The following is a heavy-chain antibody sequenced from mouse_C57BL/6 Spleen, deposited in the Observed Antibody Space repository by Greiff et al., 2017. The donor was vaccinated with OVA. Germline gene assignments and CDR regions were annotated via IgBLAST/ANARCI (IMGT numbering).Heavy chain of an antibody. D-gene: IGHD2-4*01. Sequence: QVQLQQSGPGLVQPSQSLSITCTVSGFSLTSYGVHWVRQSPGKGLEWLGVIWSGGSTDYNAAFISRLSISKDNSKSKVFFKMNSLQADDTAIYYCAGYDYDDAMDYWGQGTSVTVSS. CDR1: GFSLTSYG. CDR2: IWSGGST. J-gene: IGHJ4*01. V-gene: IGHV2-2*01. CDR3: AGYDYDDAMDY.